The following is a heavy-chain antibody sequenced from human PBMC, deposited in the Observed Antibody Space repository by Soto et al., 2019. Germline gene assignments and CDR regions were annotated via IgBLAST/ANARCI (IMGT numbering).Heavy chain of an antibody. CDR2: IDPSDSYT. J-gene: IGHJ4*02. D-gene: IGHD3-22*01. V-gene: IGHV5-10-1*03. CDR3: ARHLPTYFDSSGPEY. Sequence: EVQLVQSGAEVKKPGESLRISCKGSGYSFTSYWISWVRQMPGKGLEWMGRIDPSDSYTNYSPSFQGHVTISADKSISTAYLQWSSLKASDTAIYYCARHLPTYFDSSGPEYWGQGTLVTVSS. CDR1: GYSFTSYW.